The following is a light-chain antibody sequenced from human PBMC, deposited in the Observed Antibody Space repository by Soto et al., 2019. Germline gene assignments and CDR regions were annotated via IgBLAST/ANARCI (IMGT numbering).Light chain of an antibody. CDR1: QSVSSSY. J-gene: IGKJ4*01. CDR2: DTS. V-gene: IGKV3-15*01. Sequence: EIVFTQSPGTLSLSPGARATLSCRASQSVSSSYLAWYQQKPGQAPRLLIYDTSTRDTGIPARFSGSVSGTEFTLSINRLQSEDFELYYCQQYNDWPVTYGGGTKVDIK. CDR3: QQYNDWPVT.